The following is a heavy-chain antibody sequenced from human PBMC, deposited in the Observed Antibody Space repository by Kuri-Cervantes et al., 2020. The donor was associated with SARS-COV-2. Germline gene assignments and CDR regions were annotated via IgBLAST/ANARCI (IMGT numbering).Heavy chain of an antibody. V-gene: IGHV3-23*01. D-gene: IGHD5-18*01. CDR3: AKERGYGNEYVDY. J-gene: IGHJ4*02. Sequence: GESLKISCAASGFMFNDYAMSWVRQAPGKGLEWVSSISGSGISTDYADSVKGRFTISRDNSKNTLYLQMNSLRADETAVYCCAKERGYGNEYVDYWGQGTLVTVSS. CDR2: ISGSGIST. CDR1: GFMFNDYA.